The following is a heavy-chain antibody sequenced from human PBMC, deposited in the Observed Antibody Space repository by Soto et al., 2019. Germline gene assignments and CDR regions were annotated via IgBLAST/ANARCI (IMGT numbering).Heavy chain of an antibody. CDR3: AGFSSGTYLFDL. D-gene: IGHD1-26*01. Sequence: LPGVGPGLGKPSAAPVLTCPGSGCPLRSFYWGWIPPPPGEGLEWIGYIYGTGTTNYSPSLTNRVTISVDMSKNQFSLRLSSVTAADTAVYYCAGFSSGTYLFDLWGQGTPVTVSS. J-gene: IGHJ5*02. V-gene: IGHV4-59*07. CDR1: GCPLRSFY. CDR2: IYGTGTT.